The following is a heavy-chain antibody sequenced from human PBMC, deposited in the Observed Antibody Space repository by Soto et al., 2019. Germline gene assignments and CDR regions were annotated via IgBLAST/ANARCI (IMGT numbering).Heavy chain of an antibody. CDR2: ISNRGDT. J-gene: IGHJ3*02. V-gene: IGHV3-66*01. D-gene: IGHD2-15*01. CDR1: GFIVSDTY. CDR3: AREPRYCRGGSCSITGDAFDI. Sequence: SGGGLVQPGGSLRLSCTASGFIVSDTYMNWVRQAPGKGLEWVSVISNRGDTHYADSVRGRFSLSRDIADNTLHLQMNNLRVEDTAVYYCAREPRYCRGGSCSITGDAFDIWGQGTMVTVSS.